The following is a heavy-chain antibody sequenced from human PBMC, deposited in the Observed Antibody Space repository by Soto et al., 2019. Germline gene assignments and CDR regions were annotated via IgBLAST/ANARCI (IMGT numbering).Heavy chain of an antibody. J-gene: IGHJ6*02. Sequence: GGSLRLSCAASGFTFSSNSMNWVRQAPGKGLEWVSSISSSSSYIYYADSVKGRFTISRDNAKNSLYLQMNSLRAEDTAVYYCAREGRYGPFTTHDGIDVWGQGTTVIVSS. D-gene: IGHD3-22*01. CDR1: GFTFSSNS. V-gene: IGHV3-21*01. CDR2: ISSSSSYI. CDR3: AREGRYGPFTTHDGIDV.